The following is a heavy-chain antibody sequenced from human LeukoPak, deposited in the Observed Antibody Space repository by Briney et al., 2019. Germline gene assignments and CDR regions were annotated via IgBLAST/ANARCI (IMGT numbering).Heavy chain of an antibody. Sequence: WETLSLTCAVSGYYIGGCSIRCCIRQPTGKWLEWIGSIYHSGNIVYAESVKSRFTISRDSAKNYLFLQMNSLTAEDTALYYCVKDEVEKYDMLTDYFGAFDMWGQGTMVTVSA. CDR1: GYYIGGCSI. D-gene: IGHD3-9*01. CDR2: IYHSGNI. V-gene: IGHV4-38-2*01. J-gene: IGHJ3*02. CDR3: VKDEVEKYDMLTDYFGAFDM.